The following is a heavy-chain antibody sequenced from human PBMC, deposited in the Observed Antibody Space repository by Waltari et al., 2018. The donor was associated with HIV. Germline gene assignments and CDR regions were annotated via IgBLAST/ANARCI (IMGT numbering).Heavy chain of an antibody. Sequence: EEQLVAAGGGGVMQPGVSVRLCCVGSGLTLSKSAMNGVRQVPGKGLEWIAYISSESTNVQYADSVKGRFTVSRDNAKESLYLQMNSLRDGDTAVYYCARDTLNFYFGLDVWGQGTTVTVSS. D-gene: IGHD3-9*01. CDR3: ARDTLNFYFGLDV. J-gene: IGHJ6*02. CDR1: GLTLSKSA. CDR2: ISSESTNV. V-gene: IGHV3-48*02.